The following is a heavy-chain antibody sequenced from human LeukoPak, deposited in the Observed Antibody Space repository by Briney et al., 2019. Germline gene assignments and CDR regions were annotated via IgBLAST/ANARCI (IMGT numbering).Heavy chain of an antibody. J-gene: IGHJ4*02. CDR3: ARGPYCNGGSCYYFDY. CDR2: IYASGST. CDR1: GGSINSYY. V-gene: IGHV4-4*07. D-gene: IGHD2-15*01. Sequence: SETQSLTCTVSGGSINSYYWSWIRQPAGKGLEWIGRIYASGSTNYNPSLKSRVTMSVDTSKNQFSLKLISVTAADTAVYFCARGPYCNGGSCYYFDYWGQGTLVTVSS.